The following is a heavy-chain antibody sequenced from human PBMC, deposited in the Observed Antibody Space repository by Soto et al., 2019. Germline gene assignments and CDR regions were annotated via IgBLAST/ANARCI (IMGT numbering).Heavy chain of an antibody. CDR3: ARGRSDSAGSSFGRRMDV. J-gene: IGHJ6*02. CDR1: GEALGSGQSY. CDR2: TFVTGAT. D-gene: IGHD3-10*01. Sequence: QVQLQESGPGLVKSSETLSLICFVSGEALGSGQSYWNWIRQAPGNGLEWIGHTFVTGATKSSASLKSRVTMSVDTSKSQISLPLTSVTAADSATYFCARGRSDSAGSSFGRRMDVWGQGTTVTVSS. V-gene: IGHV4-61*01.